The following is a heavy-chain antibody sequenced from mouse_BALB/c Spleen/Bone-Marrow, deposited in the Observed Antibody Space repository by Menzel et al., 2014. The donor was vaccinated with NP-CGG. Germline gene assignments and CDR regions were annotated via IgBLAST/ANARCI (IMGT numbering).Heavy chain of an antibody. CDR1: GFDFRTYW. Sequence: EVKLLESGGGLVQPGGFLKPSCAASGFDFRTYWMSWVRQAPGKGLEWIGEINPDSKTKNYAPSLKDKFIISRDNAKNTLYLQMSKVRSEDTALYYCARMGYYGWLAYWGQGTLVTVSA. CDR2: INPDSKTK. CDR3: ARMGYYGWLAY. D-gene: IGHD1-1*01. J-gene: IGHJ3*01. V-gene: IGHV4-1*02.